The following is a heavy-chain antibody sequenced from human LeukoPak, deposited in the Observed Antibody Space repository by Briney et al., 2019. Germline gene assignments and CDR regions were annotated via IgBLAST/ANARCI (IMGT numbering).Heavy chain of an antibody. D-gene: IGHD3-10*01. CDR3: ARRGRAWEGYYGSGSYDY. Sequence: GESLKISCKGSGYSFTSYWIGWVRQMPGKGLEWMGIIYPGDSDTRYSPSFQGQVTISADKSISTAYLQWSSLKASDTAMYYCARRGRAWEGYYGSGSYDYWGQGTLVTVSS. V-gene: IGHV5-51*01. J-gene: IGHJ4*02. CDR2: IYPGDSDT. CDR1: GYSFTSYW.